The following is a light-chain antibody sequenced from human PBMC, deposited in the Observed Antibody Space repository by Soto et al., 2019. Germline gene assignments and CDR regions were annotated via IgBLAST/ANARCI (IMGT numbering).Light chain of an antibody. V-gene: IGKV1-12*01. Sequence: DIQMTQSPSSVSASVGDRVTITCRASQDISVWLAWYQQKPGKAPKLLIYAASNLQTGVPSRFSGSGSGTDFTLTISSLQSEDVAVYYCQQYYTNSWSFGQGTKVDIK. CDR2: AAS. J-gene: IGKJ1*01. CDR1: QDISVW. CDR3: QQYYTNSWS.